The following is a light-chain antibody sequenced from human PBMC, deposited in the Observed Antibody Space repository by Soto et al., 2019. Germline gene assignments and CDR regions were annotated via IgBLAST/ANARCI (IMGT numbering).Light chain of an antibody. Sequence: DIQMTQSPTSLSASVGDRVTITCRASQDIRNFVAWYQQKPGKAPKLLIYAGSTLQSGVPAGFSGSGAGTEFTLTINSLQPEYFATYSCLEDSSVPVFGPGTKMEIK. CDR1: QDIRNF. V-gene: IGKV1-27*01. CDR2: AGS. CDR3: LEDSSVPV. J-gene: IGKJ3*01.